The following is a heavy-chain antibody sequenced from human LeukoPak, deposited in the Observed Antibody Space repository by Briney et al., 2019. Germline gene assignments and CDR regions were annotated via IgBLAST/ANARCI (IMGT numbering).Heavy chain of an antibody. Sequence: GGSLRLSCAASGFTFSSYEMNWVRQAPGKGLEWVSYISSSGSTIYYADSAKGRFTISRDNAKNSLYLQMNSLRAEDTAVYYCAKDNISGSSTTHWGQGTLVTVSS. CDR1: GFTFSSYE. CDR3: AKDNISGSSTTH. J-gene: IGHJ4*02. CDR2: ISSSGSTI. V-gene: IGHV3-48*03. D-gene: IGHD1-26*01.